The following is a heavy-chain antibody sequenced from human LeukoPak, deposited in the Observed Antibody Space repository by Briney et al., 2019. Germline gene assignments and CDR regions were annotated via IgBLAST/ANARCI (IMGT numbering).Heavy chain of an antibody. V-gene: IGHV3-48*01. CDR2: ITSSSSTI. J-gene: IGHJ4*02. CDR3: ARSIAVSGYRYFDY. D-gene: IGHD6-19*01. Sequence: GGSLRLSYAVSGFTFSAYSMNWVRQAPGKGLKWISYITSSSSTIYYADSVKGRFTISRDNAQNSLYLQVNSLRADDTAVYYCARSIAVSGYRYFDYWGQGTLVTVSS. CDR1: GFTFSAYS.